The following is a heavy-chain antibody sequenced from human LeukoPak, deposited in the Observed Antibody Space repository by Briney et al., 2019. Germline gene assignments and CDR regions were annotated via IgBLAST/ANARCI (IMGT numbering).Heavy chain of an antibody. CDR3: ARDRNGDGFAHFDY. J-gene: IGHJ4*02. D-gene: IGHD5-24*01. V-gene: IGHV1-2*02. CDR2: ITPSDGA. Sequence: ASVKVSCKASGYTFTGYYMHWVRQAPGQGLEWMGWITPSDGANYAQRFQGRVTLTRDTSMSTAYMDLNRLTSDDTAAYFCARDRNGDGFAHFDYWGQGTLVTVSS. CDR1: GYTFTGYY.